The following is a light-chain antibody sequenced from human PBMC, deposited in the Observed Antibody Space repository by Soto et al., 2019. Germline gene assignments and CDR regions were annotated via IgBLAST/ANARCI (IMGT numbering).Light chain of an antibody. CDR3: LQDDTYPLT. Sequence: AIQMTQSPSSLSASVGDRVTITCRASQGIRNDLGWYQQKPGKAPKLLIYAASTLHSGVPSRFSGSGSGTEFTRNISSLQPEDFATYYCLQDDTYPLTFGGGTKVQIK. CDR2: AAS. CDR1: QGIRND. J-gene: IGKJ4*01. V-gene: IGKV1-6*01.